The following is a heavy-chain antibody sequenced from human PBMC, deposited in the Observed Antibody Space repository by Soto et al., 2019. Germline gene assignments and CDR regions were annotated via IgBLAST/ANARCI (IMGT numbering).Heavy chain of an antibody. J-gene: IGHJ3*02. CDR3: AGKQAVAGTGDAFDI. CDR2: IYSGGST. D-gene: IGHD6-19*01. CDR1: GFTVSSNY. V-gene: IGHV3-53*01. Sequence: EVQLVESGGGLIQPGGSLRLSCAASGFTVSSNYMSWVRQAPGKGLEWVSVIYSGGSTYYADSVKGRFTISRDNSKNTLYLQMNGLRAEDTAVYYCAGKQAVAGTGDAFDIWGQGTMVTVSS.